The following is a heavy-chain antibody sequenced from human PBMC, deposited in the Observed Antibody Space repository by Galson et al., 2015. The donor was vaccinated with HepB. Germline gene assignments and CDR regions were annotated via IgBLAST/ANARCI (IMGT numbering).Heavy chain of an antibody. J-gene: IGHJ4*02. CDR2: IDPDDSYT. CDR3: ARQGNSYSWTGEFDY. CDR1: GYSFTTYW. V-gene: IGHV5-10-1*01. D-gene: IGHD3-16*01. Sequence: QSGAEVKKPGESLRISCKASGYSFTTYWISWLRQMPGKGLELMGRIDPDDSYTYYSPSFEGHVTISSDKSINTAYLHFSSLKASDSAMYYCARQGNSYSWTGEFDYWGQGTLVTVSS.